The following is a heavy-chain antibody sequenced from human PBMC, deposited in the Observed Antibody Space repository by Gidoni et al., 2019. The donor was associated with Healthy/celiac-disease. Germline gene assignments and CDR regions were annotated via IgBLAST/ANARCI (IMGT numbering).Heavy chain of an antibody. CDR2: IIPIFGTA. J-gene: IGHJ4*02. D-gene: IGHD3-10*01. V-gene: IGHV1-69*01. CDR1: GGTFSSYA. CDR3: ARDAMEGVGYFDY. Sequence: QVQLVQSGAAVKKRGSSVKVSCTASGGTFSSYAISWVRQAPGQGLEWMGGIIPIFGTANYAQKFQGRVTITADESTSTAYMELSSLRSEDTAVYYCARDAMEGVGYFDYWGQGTLVTVSS.